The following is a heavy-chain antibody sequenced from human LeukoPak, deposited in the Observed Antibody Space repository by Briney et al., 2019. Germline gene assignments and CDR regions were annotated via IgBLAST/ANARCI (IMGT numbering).Heavy chain of an antibody. D-gene: IGHD6-6*01. CDR2: INHSGST. CDR3: ARALEGWYFDL. CDR1: GGSFSGYY. Sequence: SETLSLTCAVYGGSFSGYYWSWIRQPPGKGLEWIGEINHSGSTNYNPSLKSRVTISVDTSKNQFSLKLSSVTAADTAVYYCARALEGWYFDLWGRGTLVTVSS. J-gene: IGHJ2*01. V-gene: IGHV4-34*01.